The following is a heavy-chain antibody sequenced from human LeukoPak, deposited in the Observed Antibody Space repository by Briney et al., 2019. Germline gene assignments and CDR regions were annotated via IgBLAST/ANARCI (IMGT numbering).Heavy chain of an antibody. J-gene: IGHJ4*02. CDR1: GGTFSSYA. Sequence: SVKVSCKASGGTFSSYAISWVRQAPGQGLEWMGRIIPILGIANYAQKFQGRVTITADKSTSTAYMELSSLRSEDTAVYYCARDEGRDGYNNDYWGQGTLVTVSS. CDR2: IIPILGIA. V-gene: IGHV1-69*04. D-gene: IGHD5-24*01. CDR3: ARDEGRDGYNNDY.